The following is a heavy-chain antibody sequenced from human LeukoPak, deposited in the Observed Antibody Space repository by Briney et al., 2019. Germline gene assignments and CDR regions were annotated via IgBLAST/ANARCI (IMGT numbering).Heavy chain of an antibody. CDR1: GGSISSYY. Sequence: SETLSLTCTVSGGSISSYYWSWIRQPPGKGLEWIGYIYYSGSTNYNPSPKSRVTISVDTSKNQFSLKLSSVPAADTAVYYCASSFDGDYFDYWGQGTLVSVSS. V-gene: IGHV4-59*01. J-gene: IGHJ4*02. CDR2: IYYSGST. CDR3: ASSFDGDYFDY. D-gene: IGHD4-17*01.